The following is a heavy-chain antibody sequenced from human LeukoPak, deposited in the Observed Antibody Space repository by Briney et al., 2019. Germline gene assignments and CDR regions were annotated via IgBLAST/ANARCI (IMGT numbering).Heavy chain of an antibody. V-gene: IGHV3-30-3*01. Sequence: PGGSLRLSCAASEFTFSSYAMHWVRQAPGKGLEWVAVISYDGSNKYYADSVKGRFTISRDNSKNTLYLQMNSLRAEDTAVYYCARAPYYDFWSGTKNNWFDPWGQGTLVTVSS. CDR2: ISYDGSNK. J-gene: IGHJ5*02. CDR1: EFTFSSYA. CDR3: ARAPYYDFWSGTKNNWFDP. D-gene: IGHD3-3*01.